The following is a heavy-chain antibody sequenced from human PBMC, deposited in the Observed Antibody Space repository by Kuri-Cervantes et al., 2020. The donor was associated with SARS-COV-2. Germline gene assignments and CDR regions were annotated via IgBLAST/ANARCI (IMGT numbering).Heavy chain of an antibody. D-gene: IGHD6-19*01. V-gene: IGHV3-30*02. CDR3: AKDHGSDWTFPGS. J-gene: IGHJ5*02. Sequence: GESPKISCAASGFTFSSYGMHWVRQAPGKGLGWVAFIRYDGSNKYYADSVKGRFTISRDNYKSTVHLQVNSLRVEDTAVYYCAKDHGSDWTFPGSWGQGTQVTVSS. CDR2: IRYDGSNK. CDR1: GFTFSSYG.